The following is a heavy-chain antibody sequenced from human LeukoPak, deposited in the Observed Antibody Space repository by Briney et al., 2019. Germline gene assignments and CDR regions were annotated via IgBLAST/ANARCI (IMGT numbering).Heavy chain of an antibody. Sequence: PGGSLRLSCAASGFTFSNYGMHWVRQAPDKGLEWVAFLQKDGSDIHYADSVEGRFTISRDNSKNTLYLQMNSLRAEDTAVYYCAAERGYYTIDAFDIWGQGTMVTVSS. J-gene: IGHJ3*02. CDR1: GFTFSNYG. D-gene: IGHD3-3*01. V-gene: IGHV3-30*02. CDR3: AAERGYYTIDAFDI. CDR2: LQKDGSDI.